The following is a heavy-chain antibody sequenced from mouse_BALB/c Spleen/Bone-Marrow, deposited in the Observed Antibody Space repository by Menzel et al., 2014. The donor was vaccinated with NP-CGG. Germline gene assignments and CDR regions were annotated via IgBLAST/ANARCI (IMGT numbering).Heavy chain of an antibody. V-gene: IGHV1S126*01. Sequence: VQLQQSGPQLVRPGASVKISCKASGYSFTGYWMHWVKQRPGQGLEWIGMIDPSDSETRLNQKFKDKATLTVDKSSSTAYMQLSSPTSEDSAVYYCARGDDGYYGDYWGQGTTLTVSS. CDR3: ARGDDGYYGDY. CDR1: GYSFTGYW. J-gene: IGHJ2*01. CDR2: IDPSDSET. D-gene: IGHD2-3*01.